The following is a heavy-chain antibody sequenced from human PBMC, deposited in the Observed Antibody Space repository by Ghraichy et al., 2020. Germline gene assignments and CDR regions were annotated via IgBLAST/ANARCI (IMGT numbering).Heavy chain of an antibody. D-gene: IGHD3-22*01. CDR1: GFTFSSYS. CDR3: ARGSSVVRFYYYAGMDV. CDR2: ITSSGSYI. J-gene: IGHJ6*02. Sequence: GGSLRLSCVGSGFTFSSYSMNWVRLSPGKGLEWVSYITSSGSYISYADSVKGRFIISRDNAHNSLYLQMNSLRDEDTAVYYCARGSSVVRFYYYAGMDVWGQGTTVTVSS. V-gene: IGHV3-48*02.